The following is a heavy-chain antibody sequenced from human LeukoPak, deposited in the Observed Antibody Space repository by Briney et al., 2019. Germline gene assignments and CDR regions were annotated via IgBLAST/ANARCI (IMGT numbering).Heavy chain of an antibody. Sequence: GGSLRLSCAASGFTFSSYAMSWVRQAPGKGLEWVSAISGSGGSTYYADSVKGRFTISRDNSKNTLHLQMNSLRAEDTAVYYCAKDRGSIQLPFDYWGQGTLVTVSS. V-gene: IGHV3-23*01. CDR2: ISGSGGST. CDR1: GFTFSSYA. J-gene: IGHJ4*02. CDR3: AKDRGSIQLPFDY. D-gene: IGHD5-18*01.